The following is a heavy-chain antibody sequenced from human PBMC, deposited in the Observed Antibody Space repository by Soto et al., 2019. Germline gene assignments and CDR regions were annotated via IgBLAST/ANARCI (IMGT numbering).Heavy chain of an antibody. CDR2: ISSSSSTI. Sequence: GGSLRLSCAASGFTFSSYSMNWVRQAPGKGLEWVSYISSSSSTIYYADSVKGRFTISRDNAKNSLYLPLNSLRDEDTAVYYCARVFGDGYNVRINYYYYGMDVWGQGTTVTVSS. CDR1: GFTFSSYS. J-gene: IGHJ6*02. V-gene: IGHV3-48*02. D-gene: IGHD3-10*02. CDR3: ARVFGDGYNVRINYYYYGMDV.